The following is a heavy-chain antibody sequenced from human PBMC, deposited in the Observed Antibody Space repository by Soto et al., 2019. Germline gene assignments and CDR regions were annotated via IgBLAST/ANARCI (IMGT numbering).Heavy chain of an antibody. Sequence: PSATLSLTCAVYGVSFSGYYWSWIRKPPGKGREWIGEINHSGSTNYNPSLKSRVTISVDTSKNQFSLKLSSVTAADTAVYYCARAGNYYYYGMDVWGQGTTVT. CDR3: ARAGNYYYYGMDV. CDR1: GVSFSGYY. D-gene: IGHD1-1*01. CDR2: INHSGST. J-gene: IGHJ6*02. V-gene: IGHV4-34*01.